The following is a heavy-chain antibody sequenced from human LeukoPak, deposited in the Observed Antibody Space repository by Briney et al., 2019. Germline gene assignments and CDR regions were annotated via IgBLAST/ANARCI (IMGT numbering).Heavy chain of an antibody. CDR3: ARLPDP. CDR1: GGSISSGSYY. J-gene: IGHJ5*02. V-gene: IGHV4-61*02. CDR2: IYTSGIT. Sequence: SETLSLTCTVSGGSISSGSYYWYWIRQPAGKGLEWIGRIYTSGITNYNPSLKSRVTISVDTSKNQFSLKLTSVTASDTAVYYCARLPDPWGQGTLVTVSS.